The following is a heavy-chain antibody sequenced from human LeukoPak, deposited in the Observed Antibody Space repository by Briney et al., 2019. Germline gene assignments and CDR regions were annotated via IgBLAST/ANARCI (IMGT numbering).Heavy chain of an antibody. V-gene: IGHV4-61*02. J-gene: IGHJ4*02. CDR2: IYTSGST. D-gene: IGHD1-1*01. Sequence: SQTLSLTCTVSGGSISSGSYYWSWIRQPAGKGLEWIGRIYTSGSTNYNPSLKSRVTISVDTSKNQFSLKLSSVTAADTAVYYCAIGATGTMGYFDYWGQGTLVTVSS. CDR1: GGSISSGSYY. CDR3: AIGATGTMGYFDY.